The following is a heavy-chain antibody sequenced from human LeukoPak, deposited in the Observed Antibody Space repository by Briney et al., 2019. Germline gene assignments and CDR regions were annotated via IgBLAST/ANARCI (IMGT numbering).Heavy chain of an antibody. CDR3: ARGPGSVPHAFDI. Sequence: GGSLRLSCAASGFTFSSYSMNWVRQAPGKGLEWVSSISSSSSYIYYADSVKGRFTISRDNAKNSLYLQMNSLRAEDTAVYYCARGPGSVPHAFDIWGQGTMVTVSS. J-gene: IGHJ3*02. CDR2: ISSSSSYI. CDR1: GFTFSSYS. D-gene: IGHD4-17*01. V-gene: IGHV3-21*01.